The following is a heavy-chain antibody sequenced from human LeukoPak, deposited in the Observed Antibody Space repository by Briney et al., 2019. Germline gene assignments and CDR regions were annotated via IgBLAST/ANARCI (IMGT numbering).Heavy chain of an antibody. CDR1: GYTFTDYY. V-gene: IGHV1-2*02. Sequence: ASVKVSCKASGYTFTDYYIHWVRQAPGQGLEWMGWMNPNSAGTNSAQKFQGRVTMTSDTSINTAYMELSSLRSDDTAVYYCARPGSWWFDPWGQGTLVTVSS. D-gene: IGHD3-10*01. CDR2: MNPNSAGT. CDR3: ARPGSWWFDP. J-gene: IGHJ5*02.